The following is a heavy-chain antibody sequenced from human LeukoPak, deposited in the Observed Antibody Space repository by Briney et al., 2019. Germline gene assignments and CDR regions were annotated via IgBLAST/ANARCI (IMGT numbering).Heavy chain of an antibody. V-gene: IGHV4-39*01. CDR3: ARLRENYYYDSSGIIDY. CDR2: IYYSGST. CDR1: GGSISSSSYY. J-gene: IGHJ4*02. Sequence: SETLSLTCTVSGGSISSSSYYWGWLRQPPGKGLEWIGSIYYSGSTYYNPSLKSRVTISVDTSKNQFSLKLSSVTAADTAVYYCARLRENYYYDSSGIIDYWGQGTLVTVSS. D-gene: IGHD3-22*01.